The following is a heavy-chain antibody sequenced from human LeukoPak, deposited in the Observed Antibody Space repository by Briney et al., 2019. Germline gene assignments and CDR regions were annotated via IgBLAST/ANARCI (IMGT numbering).Heavy chain of an antibody. CDR2: ISSSSSTI. CDR1: GFTFSSYS. D-gene: IGHD6-6*01. J-gene: IGHJ4*02. V-gene: IGHV3-48*01. Sequence: PGGSLRLSCAASGFTFSSYSMNWVRQAPGKGLEWVSYISSSSSTIYYADSVKGRFTISRDNAKNSLYLQMNSLRAEDTAVYYCARSPYSSSSGVDYWGQGTLVTVSS. CDR3: ARSPYSSSSGVDY.